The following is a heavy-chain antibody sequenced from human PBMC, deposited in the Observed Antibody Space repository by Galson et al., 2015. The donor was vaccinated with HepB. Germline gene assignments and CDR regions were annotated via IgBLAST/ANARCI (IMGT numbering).Heavy chain of an antibody. Sequence: SLRLSCAASGFTFSDYYMSWIRQAPGKGLEWVSYISSSSSYTNYADSVKGRFTISRDNAKNSLYLQMNSLRAEDTAVYYCARDLSGLRYFDWLSPNDAFDIWGQGTMVTVSS. D-gene: IGHD3-9*01. J-gene: IGHJ3*02. V-gene: IGHV3-11*05. CDR1: GFTFSDYY. CDR3: ARDLSGLRYFDWLSPNDAFDI. CDR2: ISSSSSYT.